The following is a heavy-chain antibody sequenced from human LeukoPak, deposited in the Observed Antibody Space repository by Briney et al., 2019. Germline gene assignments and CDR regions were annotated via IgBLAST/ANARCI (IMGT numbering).Heavy chain of an antibody. CDR2: IKQDGSEK. V-gene: IGHV3-7*01. D-gene: IGHD1-26*01. CDR3: AREGGEWELLRTFDY. CDR1: GFTFSNYA. J-gene: IGHJ4*02. Sequence: GGSLRLSCAASGFTFSNYAMSWVRQAPGKGLEWVANIKQDGSEKYYVDSVKGRFTISRDNAKNSLYLQMNSLRAEDTVVYYCAREGGEWELLRTFDYWGQGTLVTVSS.